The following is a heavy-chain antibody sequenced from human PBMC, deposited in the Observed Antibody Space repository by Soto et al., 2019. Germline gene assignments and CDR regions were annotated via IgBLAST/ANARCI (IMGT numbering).Heavy chain of an antibody. CDR2: IYYSGST. D-gene: IGHD2-2*01. Sequence: SETLSLTCTVSGGSVSSGSYYWSWIRQPPGKGLEWIGYIYYSGSTNYNPSLKSRVTISVDTSKNQFSLKLSSVTAADTAVYYCASWVVPAARGEAGAGTYLGPYDYWGQGTLVTVSS. CDR3: ASWVVPAARGEAGAGTYLGPYDY. CDR1: GGSVSSGSYY. V-gene: IGHV4-61*01. J-gene: IGHJ4*02.